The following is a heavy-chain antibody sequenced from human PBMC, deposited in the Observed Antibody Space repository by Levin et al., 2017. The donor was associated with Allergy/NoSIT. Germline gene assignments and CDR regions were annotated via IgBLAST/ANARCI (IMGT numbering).Heavy chain of an antibody. CDR3: ASHSVDGAFDI. J-gene: IGHJ3*02. CDR2: FNPGDSTT. Sequence: GESLKISCQGSGHSFTSHWVGWVRQMPGKGLEWMGIFNPGDSTTRYSPSFQGQVTISVDKSISIAYLQWSSLEASDTAMYYCASHSVDGAFDIWGQGTLVTVPS. CDR1: GHSFTSHW. V-gene: IGHV5-51*01. D-gene: IGHD2-21*01.